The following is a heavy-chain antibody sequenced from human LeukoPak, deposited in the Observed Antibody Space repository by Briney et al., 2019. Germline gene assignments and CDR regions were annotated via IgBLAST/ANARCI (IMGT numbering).Heavy chain of an antibody. J-gene: IGHJ4*02. V-gene: IGHV3-30*18. CDR1: GFTFSSYG. CDR2: ISYDGSNK. D-gene: IGHD2-2*01. Sequence: GRSLRLCCAASGFTFSSYGMHWVRQAPGKGLEWVAVISYDGSNKYYADSVKGRFTISRDNSKNTLYLQMNSLRAEDTAVYYCAKDPSVVVPAATGYFDYWGQGSLVTVSS. CDR3: AKDPSVVVPAATGYFDY.